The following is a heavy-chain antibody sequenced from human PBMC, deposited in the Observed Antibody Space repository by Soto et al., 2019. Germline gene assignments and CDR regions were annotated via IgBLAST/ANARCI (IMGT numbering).Heavy chain of an antibody. CDR3: ARGVPGRSPFHYTLDV. CDR1: GFTLSYHG. CDR2: IWYDGSQK. J-gene: IGHJ6*02. Sequence: VQLVESGGGVVQPGRSLRLSCAASGFTLSYHGMHWVRQAPGKGLEWVAVIWYDGSQKNYVESVKGRFTIYRDDLRKTVDLQMRRLTFEDTAVYYCARGVPGRSPFHYTLDVWGQGTTVTVSS. D-gene: IGHD4-4*01. V-gene: IGHV3-33*01.